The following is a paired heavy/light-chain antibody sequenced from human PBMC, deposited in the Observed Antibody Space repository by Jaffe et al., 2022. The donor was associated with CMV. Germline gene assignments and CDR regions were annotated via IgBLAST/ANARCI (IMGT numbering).Light chain of an antibody. CDR1: QSVLYSSNNKNY. V-gene: IGKV4-1*01. CDR2: WAS. Sequence: DIVMTQSPDSLAVSLGERATINCKSSQSVLYSSNNKNYLAWYQQKPGQPPKLLIYWASTRESGVPDRFSGSGSGTDFTLTISSLQAEDVAVYYCQQYYSTPITFGGGTKVEIK. J-gene: IGKJ4*01. CDR3: QQYYSTPIT.
Heavy chain of an antibody. CDR1: GFTFSSYA. J-gene: IGHJ4*02. CDR3: VKDEGGSYSSWGYFDY. D-gene: IGHD1-26*01. V-gene: IGHV3-64D*06. CDR2: ISSNGGST. Sequence: EVQLVESGGGLVQPGGSLRLSCSASGFTFSSYAMHWVRQAPGKGLEYVSAISSNGGSTYYADSVKGRFTISRDNSKNTLYLQMSSLRAEDTAVYYCVKDEGGSYSSWGYFDYWGQGTLVTVSS.